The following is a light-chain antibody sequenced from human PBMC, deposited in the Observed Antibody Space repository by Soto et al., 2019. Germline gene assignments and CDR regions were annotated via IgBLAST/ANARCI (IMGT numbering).Light chain of an antibody. V-gene: IGKV3-15*01. CDR2: GAS. J-gene: IGKJ1*01. CDR3: QQYNNWPRT. CDR1: QSVSSN. Sequence: EIVMTQSPATLSVSPGERATLSCRASQSVSSNLAWYQQKPGQAPRLLIYGASTRATGIPARFSVSGSGTEFTLTISSLQSEAFAVYYCQQYNNWPRTFGQGTKVEIK.